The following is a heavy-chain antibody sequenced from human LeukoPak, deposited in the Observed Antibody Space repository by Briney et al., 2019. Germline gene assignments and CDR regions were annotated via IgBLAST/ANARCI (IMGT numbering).Heavy chain of an antibody. CDR2: IRYDGSNK. V-gene: IGHV3-30*02. D-gene: IGHD3-22*01. CDR1: GFTFRSYD. CDR3: AKDRLYYYDSSGYYCLDY. J-gene: IGHJ4*02. Sequence: GGSLRLSCAASGFTFRSYDMHWVRQAPGKGLEWVAFIRYDGSNKYYADSVKGRFTISRDNSKNTLYLQMNSLRAEDTAVYYCAKDRLYYYDSSGYYCLDYWGQGTLVTVSS.